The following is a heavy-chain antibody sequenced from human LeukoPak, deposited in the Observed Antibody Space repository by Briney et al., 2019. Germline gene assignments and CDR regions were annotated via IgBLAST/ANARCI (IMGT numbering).Heavy chain of an antibody. V-gene: IGHV4-38-2*01. CDR1: GHSINSGYH. D-gene: IGHD6-25*01. CDR2: IYWSGNS. Sequence: SETLSLTCAVSGHSINSGYHWGWIRQPPGKGLEWIGSIYWSGNSYYNPSLKSRLTISVDTSKNQFSLKLTSVTAADTAVYYCARRGRNSSGWQDYLWGQGTLVTVSS. J-gene: IGHJ4*02. CDR3: ARRGRNSSGWQDYL.